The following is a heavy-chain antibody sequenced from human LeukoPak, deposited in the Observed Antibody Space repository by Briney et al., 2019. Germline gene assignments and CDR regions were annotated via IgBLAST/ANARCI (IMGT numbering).Heavy chain of an antibody. CDR1: GGSISSSSYY. J-gene: IGHJ4*02. CDR3: ARDAAKAQLAYFDY. Sequence: SETLSLTCTVSGGSISSSSYYWGWIRQPPGKGLEWIGSIYYSGSTYYNPSLKSRVTISVDTPKNQFSLKLSSVTAADTAVYYCARDAAKAQLAYFDYWGQGTLVTVSS. D-gene: IGHD6-13*01. V-gene: IGHV4-39*02. CDR2: IYYSGST.